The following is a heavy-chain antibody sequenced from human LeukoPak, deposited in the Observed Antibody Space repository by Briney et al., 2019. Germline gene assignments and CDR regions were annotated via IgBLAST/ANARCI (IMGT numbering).Heavy chain of an antibody. CDR3: ARDRIEVTYYYDSSGHSDY. CDR2: IKHDGSEK. D-gene: IGHD3-22*01. V-gene: IGHV3-7*01. J-gene: IGHJ4*02. CDR1: GFTFSSYS. Sequence: GGSLRLSCAASGFTFSSYSMNWVRQAPGKGLEWVANIKHDGSEKYYVDSVKGRFTISRHNAENSLYLQMSSLRAEDTAVYFCARDRIEVTYYYDSSGHSDYWGQGTLVTVSS.